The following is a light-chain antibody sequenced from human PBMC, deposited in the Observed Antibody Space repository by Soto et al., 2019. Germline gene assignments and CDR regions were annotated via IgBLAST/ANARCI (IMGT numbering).Light chain of an antibody. Sequence: EIALTQSPGTLSLSPGERATLSCRASQSVSSINLAWYQQKPDQAPRLLIYGASSRATGIPDRFSGSGSGTDFTLTISRLEPEDFAVYYCQHYGSSPTFGLGTKVDIK. CDR1: QSVSSIN. CDR2: GAS. V-gene: IGKV3-20*01. J-gene: IGKJ1*01. CDR3: QHYGSSPT.